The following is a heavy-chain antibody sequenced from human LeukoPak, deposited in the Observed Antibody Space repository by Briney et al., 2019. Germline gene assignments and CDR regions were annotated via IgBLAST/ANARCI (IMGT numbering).Heavy chain of an antibody. V-gene: IGHV1-18*01. CDR3: ARGLNPTYYYDNRGYSDY. J-gene: IGHJ4*02. Sequence: ASVKVSCKASGYTFTTYGITLVRQAHGRGLEWMGWINAKNGNTNCAQKFQGRVTMTTDTSTSTAYMELRSLRSDDTSVYFCARGLNPTYYYDNRGYSDYWGQGTLVTVSS. D-gene: IGHD3-22*01. CDR2: INAKNGNT. CDR1: GYTFTTYG.